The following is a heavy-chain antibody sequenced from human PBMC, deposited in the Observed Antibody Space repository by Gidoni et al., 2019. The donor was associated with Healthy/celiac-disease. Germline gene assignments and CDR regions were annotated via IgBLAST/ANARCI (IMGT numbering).Heavy chain of an antibody. CDR2: IYWNDDK. CDR1: GFSLSTSGVG. D-gene: IGHD3-22*01. CDR3: AHRNYDSSGYYWNYFDY. J-gene: IGHJ4*02. Sequence: QITMKESGPTLVKPTQTLTLTCTFSGFSLSTSGVGVGWIRQPPGKALEWLALIYWNDDKRYSPSLKSRLTITKDTSKNQVVLTMTNMDPVDTATYYCAHRNYDSSGYYWNYFDYWGQGTLVTVSS. V-gene: IGHV2-5*01.